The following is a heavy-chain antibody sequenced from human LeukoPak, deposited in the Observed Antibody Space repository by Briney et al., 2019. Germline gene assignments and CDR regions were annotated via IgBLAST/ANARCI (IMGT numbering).Heavy chain of an antibody. J-gene: IGHJ4*02. CDR1: GFTFSRYE. V-gene: IGHV3-48*03. Sequence: PGGSLRLSCAASGFTFSRYEMNWVRQAPGKGLEWVSYISNSGSSTKYADSVKGRFTISRDNAKNSLSLQMNSVRPEDTAVYYCARADRTSWFDYWGQGTLVTVSS. D-gene: IGHD2-2*01. CDR3: ARADRTSWFDY. CDR2: ISNSGSST.